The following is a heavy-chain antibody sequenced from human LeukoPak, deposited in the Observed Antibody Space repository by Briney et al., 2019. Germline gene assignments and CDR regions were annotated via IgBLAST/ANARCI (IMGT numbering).Heavy chain of an antibody. Sequence: SQTLSLTCTVSGGSISSGSYYWSWIRQPAGKGLEWIGRIYTSGSTNYNPSLKSRVPISVDTSKNQFSLKLSFVTAADTAVYYCARADDFWSGPLDYWGQGTLVTVSS. J-gene: IGHJ4*02. CDR1: GGSISSGSYY. V-gene: IGHV4-61*02. D-gene: IGHD3-3*01. CDR3: ARADDFWSGPLDY. CDR2: IYTSGST.